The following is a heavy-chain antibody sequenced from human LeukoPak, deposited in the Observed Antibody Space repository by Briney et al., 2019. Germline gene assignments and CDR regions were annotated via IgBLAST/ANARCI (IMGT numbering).Heavy chain of an antibody. CDR3: AREILFYDILTGYYIVGAFDI. Sequence: GGSLRLSCAASEFTFSHYSMNWVRQAPGKGLEWVSSISSSSSYIYYTDSVKGRFTISRDNAKNSLYLQMNSLRAEDTAVYYCAREILFYDILTGYYIVGAFDIWGQGTMVTVSS. D-gene: IGHD3-9*01. J-gene: IGHJ3*02. CDR1: EFTFSHYS. CDR2: ISSSSSYI. V-gene: IGHV3-21*01.